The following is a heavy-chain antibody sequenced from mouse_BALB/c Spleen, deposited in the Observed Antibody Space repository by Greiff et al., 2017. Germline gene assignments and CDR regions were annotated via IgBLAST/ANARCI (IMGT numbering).Heavy chain of an antibody. D-gene: IGHD1-1*01. CDR2: ISSGGST. V-gene: IGHV5-6-5*01. Sequence: EVKVVESGGGLVKPGGSLKLSCAASGFTFSSYAMSWVRQTPEKRLEWVASISSGGSTYYPDSVKGRFTISRDNARNILYLQMSSLRSEDTAMYYCARYYYGSSLDDWGQGTTLTVSS. CDR1: GFTFSSYA. J-gene: IGHJ2*01. CDR3: ARYYYGSSLDD.